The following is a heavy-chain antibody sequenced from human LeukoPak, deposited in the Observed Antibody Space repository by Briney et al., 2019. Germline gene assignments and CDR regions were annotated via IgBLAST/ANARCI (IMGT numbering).Heavy chain of an antibody. CDR3: TTGGYDWERFDY. D-gene: IGHD5-12*01. CDR1: GFTFSNAW. Sequence: PGGSLRLSCAASGFTFSNAWMNWVRQAPGKGLEWGGRIKSKTDGGTTDYAAPVKGRFTISRDDSKNTLYLQMNSLKTEDTAVYYCTTGGYDWERFDYWGQGTLVTVSS. V-gene: IGHV3-15*07. J-gene: IGHJ4*02. CDR2: IKSKTDGGTT.